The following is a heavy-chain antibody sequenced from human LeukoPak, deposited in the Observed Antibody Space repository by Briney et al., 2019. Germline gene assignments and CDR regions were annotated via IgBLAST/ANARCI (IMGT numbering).Heavy chain of an antibody. Sequence: GGSLRLSCAASGFTFSSCWMSWVRQAPGKGLEWVANIKKDGSEKYYVDSVKGRFTISRDNAKKSLYLQMNSLRAEDKAVYYCARHLSGVTGYTYGRGTDYWGQGTLVTVSS. CDR1: GFTFSSCW. CDR3: ARHLSGVTGYTYGRGTDY. D-gene: IGHD5-18*01. J-gene: IGHJ4*02. CDR2: IKKDGSEK. V-gene: IGHV3-7*01.